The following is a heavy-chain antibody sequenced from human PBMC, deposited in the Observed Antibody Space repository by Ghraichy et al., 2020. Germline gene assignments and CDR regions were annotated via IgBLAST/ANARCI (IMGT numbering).Heavy chain of an antibody. CDR3: VRDFVYGRYYYYMDV. J-gene: IGHJ6*03. Sequence: GGSLRLSCEASGFNFSTYSVHWVRQAPGKGLEWVAVMQYYGNSKNYADSVKGRFTISRETSKNTVYLQMNSLRAEDTAVYYCVRDFVYGRYYYYMDVWGKGTTVTVSS. CDR1: GFNFSTYS. CDR2: MQYYGNSK. D-gene: IGHD2-8*01. V-gene: IGHV3-30-3*01.